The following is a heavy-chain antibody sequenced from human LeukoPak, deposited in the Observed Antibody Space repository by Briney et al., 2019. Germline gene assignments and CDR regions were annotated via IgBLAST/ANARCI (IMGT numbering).Heavy chain of an antibody. CDR2: ISAYNGNT. CDR1: GYTFTSYG. V-gene: IGHV1-18*01. J-gene: IGHJ6*02. D-gene: IGHD6-19*01. CDR3: ARDAGVWYSYYYYYGMDV. Sequence: SVKVSCKASGYTFTSYGISWVRQAPGQGLEWMGWISAYNGNTNYAQKLQGRVTMTTDTSTSTAYMELRSLRSDDTAVYYCARDAGVWYSYYYYYGMDVWGQGTTVTVSS.